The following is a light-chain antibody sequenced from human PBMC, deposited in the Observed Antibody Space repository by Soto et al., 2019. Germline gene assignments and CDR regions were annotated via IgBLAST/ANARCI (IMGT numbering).Light chain of an antibody. Sequence: EIVLTQSPATLSLSPGERATLSYRASQSVSRYLAWYQQKPVQAPRLLIYDASNRATGIPARFSGSGSGTYFTLTISSLEPEDFAVYYCQQRSSWPWTFGQGTKVDIK. V-gene: IGKV3-11*01. CDR3: QQRSSWPWT. J-gene: IGKJ1*01. CDR2: DAS. CDR1: QSVSRY.